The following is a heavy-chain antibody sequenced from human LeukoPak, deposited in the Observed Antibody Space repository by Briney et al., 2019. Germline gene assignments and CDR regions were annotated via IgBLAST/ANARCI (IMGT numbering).Heavy chain of an antibody. D-gene: IGHD4-23*01. CDR3: AKSLVRWAFDY. J-gene: IGHJ4*01. CDR1: GFTFSSYG. CDR2: ISYDGSNK. V-gene: IGHV3-30*18. Sequence: GGSLRLSCAASGFTFSSYGMHWVRQAPGKGLEWVAVISYDGSNKYYADSVKGRFTTSRDNSKNTLYLQMNSLRAEDTALYFCAKSLVRWAFDYWGRGALVSVSS.